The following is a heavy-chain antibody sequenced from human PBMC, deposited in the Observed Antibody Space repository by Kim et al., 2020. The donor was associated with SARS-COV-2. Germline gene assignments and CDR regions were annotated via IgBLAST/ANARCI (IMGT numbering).Heavy chain of an antibody. CDR3: ARVTCTWLQVVCRSHDYYG. CDR1: GGSISYYY. Sequence: SETLSLTCTVSGGSISYYYWSWNRQPPGKGLERIGYIHFCGSTDYNPSLTLRVTISVAMSTTQISLTLRSLTAADPAVSFCARVTCTWLQVVCRSHDYYG. D-gene: IGHD3-16*01. CDR2: IHFCGST. V-gene: IGHV4-59*01. J-gene: IGHJ6*01.